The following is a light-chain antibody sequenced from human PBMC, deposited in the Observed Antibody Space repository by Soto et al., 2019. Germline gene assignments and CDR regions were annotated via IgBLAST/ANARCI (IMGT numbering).Light chain of an antibody. CDR2: AAS. Sequence: IQLTQSPSSLSASVGDRVTITCRASQGISCYLAWYQQKPGKAPKLLIYAASPLQTRVPSRFSGSGSGTYFTLAISSLQAEDYAPYYCQHLKRYPLTVAVGPTLAIK. V-gene: IGKV1-9*01. CDR3: QHLKRYPLT. CDR1: QGISCY. J-gene: IGKJ4*01.